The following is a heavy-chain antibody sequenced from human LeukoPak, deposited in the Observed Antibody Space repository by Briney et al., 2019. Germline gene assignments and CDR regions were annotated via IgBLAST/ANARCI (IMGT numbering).Heavy chain of an antibody. Sequence: GASVKVSCKASGYTFTSYDINWVRQATGQGIEWMGWMNPNSGNTGYAQKFQGRVTMTRNTSISTAYMELSSLRSEDTAVYYCARDFYXAMETTDFDYWGQGTXVTV. CDR2: MNPNSGNT. V-gene: IGHV1-8*01. D-gene: IGHD5-18*01. CDR3: ARDFYXAMETTDFDY. J-gene: IGHJ4*02. CDR1: GYTFTSYD.